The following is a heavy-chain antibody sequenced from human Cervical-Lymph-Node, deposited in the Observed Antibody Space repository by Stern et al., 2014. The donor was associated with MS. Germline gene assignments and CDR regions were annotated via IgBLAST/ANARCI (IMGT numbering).Heavy chain of an antibody. D-gene: IGHD3-22*01. CDR1: GGSISSSNW. V-gene: IGHV4-4*02. CDR2: IYHSGST. J-gene: IGHJ4*02. CDR3: ARQSYDSSGYYYGY. Sequence: QMQLVQSGPGLVKPSGTLSLTCAVSGGSISSSNWWSWVRQPPGKGLEWIGEIYHSGSTNYNPSLKSRVTISVDKSKNQFSLKLSSVTAADTAVYYCARQSYDSSGYYYGYWGQGTLVTVSS.